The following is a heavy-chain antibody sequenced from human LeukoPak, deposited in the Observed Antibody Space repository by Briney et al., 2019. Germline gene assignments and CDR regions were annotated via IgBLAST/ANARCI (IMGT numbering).Heavy chain of an antibody. CDR3: IRTPYGGTEP. CDR2: IRSKANNYAT. V-gene: IGHV3-73*01. Sequence: QAGGSLRLSCAASGFTFSGSAMHWVRQASGKGLEWVGRIRSKANNYATAYAASVKGRFTISRDDSKNTAYLQMNSLKIEDTAVYYCIRTPYGGTEPWGQGTLVTVSS. CDR1: GFTFSGSA. D-gene: IGHD1-26*01. J-gene: IGHJ5*02.